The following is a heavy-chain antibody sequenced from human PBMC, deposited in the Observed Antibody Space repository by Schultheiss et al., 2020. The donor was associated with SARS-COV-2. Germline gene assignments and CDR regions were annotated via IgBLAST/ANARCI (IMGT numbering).Heavy chain of an antibody. CDR1: GFTFDDYA. Sequence: GGSLRLSCAASGFTFDDYAMHWVRQAPGKGLEWVSLISGDGGSTYYADSVKGRFTISRDNSKNSLYLQMNSLRAEDTAVYYCARDLLQARGFLEWLLYYYGMDVWGQGTTVTVSS. CDR2: ISGDGGST. V-gene: IGHV3-43*02. J-gene: IGHJ6*02. D-gene: IGHD3-3*01. CDR3: ARDLLQARGFLEWLLYYYGMDV.